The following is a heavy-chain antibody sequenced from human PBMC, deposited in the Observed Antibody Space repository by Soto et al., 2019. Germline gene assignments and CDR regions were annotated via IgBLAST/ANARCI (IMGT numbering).Heavy chain of an antibody. V-gene: IGHV3-64*01. CDR3: ARDYCSGGSCYYYYYMDV. Sequence: GGSLRLSCAASGFTFSSYAMHWVRQAPGKGLEYVSAISSNGGSTYYANSVKGRFTISRDNSKNTLYLQMGSLRAEDMAVYYCARDYCSGGSCYYYYYMDVWGKGTTVTVSS. CDR2: ISSNGGST. J-gene: IGHJ6*03. CDR1: GFTFSSYA. D-gene: IGHD2-15*01.